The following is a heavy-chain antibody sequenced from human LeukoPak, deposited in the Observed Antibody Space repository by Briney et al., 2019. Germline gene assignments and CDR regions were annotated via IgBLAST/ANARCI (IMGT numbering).Heavy chain of an antibody. CDR3: ARGLVRTSSGWYFDY. J-gene: IGHJ4*02. D-gene: IGHD6-19*01. CDR1: GFTFSSYG. V-gene: IGHV3-30*03. Sequence: GGSLRLSCAASGFTFSSYGMHWVRQAPGKGLEWVAVILYDGSNKYYADSVKGRFTISRDNSKNTLYLQMNSLRAEDTAVYYCARGLVRTSSGWYFDYWGQGTLVTVSS. CDR2: ILYDGSNK.